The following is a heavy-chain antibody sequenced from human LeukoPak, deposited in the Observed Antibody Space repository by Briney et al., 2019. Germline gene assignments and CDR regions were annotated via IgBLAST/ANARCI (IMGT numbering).Heavy chain of an antibody. CDR2: IKQDGSEK. D-gene: IGHD1-26*01. CDR3: ARDHKVVGATGASDI. CDR1: GFTFSSYW. J-gene: IGHJ3*02. V-gene: IGHV3-7*01. Sequence: PGGSLRLSCAASGFTFSSYWMSWVRQAPGKGLEWVANIKQDGSEKHYVDSVKGRFTISRDNAKISLFLQMNSLRAEDTAVYYCARDHKVVGATGASDIWGQGTLVTVSS.